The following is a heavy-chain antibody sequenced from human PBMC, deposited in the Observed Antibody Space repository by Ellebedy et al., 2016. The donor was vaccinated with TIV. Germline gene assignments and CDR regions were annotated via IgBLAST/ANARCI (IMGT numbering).Heavy chain of an antibody. CDR3: TRSLSYPLGY. Sequence: GESLKISCAASGFTFSSYAMHWVRQAPGKGLEWVAVISYDGSNKYYADSVKGRFTISRDNSKNTLYLQMNSLRAEDTAVYYCTRSLSYPLGYWGQGTLVTVSS. V-gene: IGHV3-30*01. CDR1: GFTFSSYA. D-gene: IGHD3-10*01. J-gene: IGHJ4*02. CDR2: ISYDGSNK.